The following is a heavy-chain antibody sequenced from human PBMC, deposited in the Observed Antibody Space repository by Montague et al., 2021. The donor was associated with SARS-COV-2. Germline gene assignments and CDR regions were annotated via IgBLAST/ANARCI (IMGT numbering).Heavy chain of an antibody. J-gene: IGHJ2*01. D-gene: IGHD3-22*01. CDR3: ARRGYYDSAGYQWHLDL. V-gene: IGHV4-4*09. CDR1: GGSINDHY. Sequence: SETLSLTCTVSGGSINDHYRSWIRQSPGKGLEWIGYISSNGKTNYNPSLKSRVTLSADASRNEFSLKLDSVTAADTAVYFCARRGYYDSAGYQWHLDLWGRGMLVTVSS. CDR2: ISSNGKT.